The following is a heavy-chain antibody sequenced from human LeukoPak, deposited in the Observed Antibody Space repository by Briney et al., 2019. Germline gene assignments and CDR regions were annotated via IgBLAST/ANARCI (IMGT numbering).Heavy chain of an antibody. CDR1: GGTFSSYA. CDR3: ARNTVLRFLEWLLYGAFDI. V-gene: IGHV1-69*04. D-gene: IGHD3-3*01. J-gene: IGHJ3*02. CDR2: IIPILGIA. Sequence: ASVKVSCKASGGTFSSYAISWVRQAPGQGLEWMGRIIPILGIANYAQKFQGRVTITADKSTSTAYMELSSLRSEDTAVYYCARNTVLRFLEWLLYGAFDIWGQGTMVTVSS.